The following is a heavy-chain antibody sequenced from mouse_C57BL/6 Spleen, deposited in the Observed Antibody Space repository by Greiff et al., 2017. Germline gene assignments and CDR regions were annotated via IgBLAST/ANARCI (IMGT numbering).Heavy chain of an antibody. CDR1: GYTFTSSW. CDR2: IYPGSGST. Sequence: VQLQQPGAELVKPGASVKMSCKASGYTFTSSWITWVKQRPGQGLEWIGDIYPGSGSTNYNEKFKSKATLTVDTSSSTASMQLSSLTSEDSAVYYCSRGNDYFDYWRQGTTLTGSS. V-gene: IGHV1-55*01. CDR3: SRGNDYFDY. D-gene: IGHD2-3*01. J-gene: IGHJ2*01.